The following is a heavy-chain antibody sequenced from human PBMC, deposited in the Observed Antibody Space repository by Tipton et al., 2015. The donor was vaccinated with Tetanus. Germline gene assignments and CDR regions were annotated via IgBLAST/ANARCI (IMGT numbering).Heavy chain of an antibody. CDR3: ARDQGGGRVVRLNWFDP. V-gene: IGHV4-31*03. D-gene: IGHD6-6*01. Sequence: TLSLTCSVSGGSISGSNYFWNWIRQQPGKGPERIGYIYYSGSTHYNPSLKGRVTMSVDTSKNQFSLKLSSVTAADTAVYYCARDQGGGRVVRLNWFDPWGQGILVTVSS. CDR2: IYYSGST. J-gene: IGHJ5*02. CDR1: GGSISGSNYF.